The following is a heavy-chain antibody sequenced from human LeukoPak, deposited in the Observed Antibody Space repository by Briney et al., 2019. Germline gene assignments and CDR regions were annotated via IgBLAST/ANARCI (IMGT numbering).Heavy chain of an antibody. D-gene: IGHD1-26*01. Sequence: NPSETLSLTCSVSGASINGYFWNWVRQTPEKRLDWIGYVSHTGATTSNPTLKSRVSITIDTSKSQISLTMTSVTAADSALYYCARDRRGSFYTFDLWGAGTIVSVS. CDR2: VSHTGAT. J-gene: IGHJ3*01. CDR3: ARDRRGSFYTFDL. V-gene: IGHV4-59*01. CDR1: GASINGYF.